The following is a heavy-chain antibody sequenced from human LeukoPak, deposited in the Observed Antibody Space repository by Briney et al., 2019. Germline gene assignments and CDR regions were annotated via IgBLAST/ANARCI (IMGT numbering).Heavy chain of an antibody. D-gene: IGHD3-10*01. J-gene: IGHJ4*02. V-gene: IGHV3-23*01. CDR3: AKGFNSGSSIRSFDY. CDR1: GFTFSSYA. Sequence: GGSLRLSCAASGFTFSSYAMSWVRQAPGKGLEWVSAISGSGGSTYYADSVKGRLTISRDNSKNTLYLQMNSLRAEDTAVYYCAKGFNSGSSIRSFDYWGQGTLVTVSS. CDR2: ISGSGGST.